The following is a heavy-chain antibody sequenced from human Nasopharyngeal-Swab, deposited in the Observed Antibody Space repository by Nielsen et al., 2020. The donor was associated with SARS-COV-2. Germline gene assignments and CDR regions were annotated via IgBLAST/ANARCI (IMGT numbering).Heavy chain of an antibody. CDR1: GFTFSSYG. CDR2: ISYDGSNK. V-gene: IGHV3-30*18. J-gene: IGHJ4*02. Sequence: GGSLRLSCAASGFTFSSYGMHWVRQAPGKGLEWVAVISYDGSNKYYADSVKGRFTISRDNSKNTLYLQMNSLRAEDTAVYYCAKGSYWGQGTLVTVSS. CDR3: AKGSY.